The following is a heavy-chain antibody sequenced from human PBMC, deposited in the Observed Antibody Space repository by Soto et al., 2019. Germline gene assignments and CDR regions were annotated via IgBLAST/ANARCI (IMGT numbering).Heavy chain of an antibody. V-gene: IGHV3-30*18. D-gene: IGHD2-15*01. Sequence: GGSLRLSCAASGFTFSSYGMHWVRQAPGKWLEWVAVISYDGSNKYYADSVKGRFTISRDNSKNTLYLQMNSLRAEDTAVYYCAKDQFDGDCSGGSCYHYYYYYGMDVWGQGXTVTVYS. CDR3: AKDQFDGDCSGGSCYHYYYYYGMDV. CDR1: GFTFSSYG. J-gene: IGHJ6*02. CDR2: ISYDGSNK.